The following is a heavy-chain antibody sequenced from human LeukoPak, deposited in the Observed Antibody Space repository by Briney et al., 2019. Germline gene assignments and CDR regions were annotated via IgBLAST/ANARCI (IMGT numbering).Heavy chain of an antibody. CDR2: ISGSSSYI. J-gene: IGHJ4*02. D-gene: IGHD2-15*01. CDR1: GFTFSNYN. V-gene: IGHV3-21*01. CDR3: ARAKWLLLCDY. Sequence: GSLRLSCAASGFTFSNYNMNWARQAPGKGLEWVSSISGSSSYIYYADSVKGRFTISRDNSKNTLYLQMNSLRAEDTAVYYCARAKWLLLCDYWGQGTLVTVSS.